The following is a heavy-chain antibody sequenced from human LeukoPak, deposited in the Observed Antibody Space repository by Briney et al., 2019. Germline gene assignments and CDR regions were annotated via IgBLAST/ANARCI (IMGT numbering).Heavy chain of an antibody. J-gene: IGHJ5*02. CDR3: ASSRIKYYDILTGYPEGNWFDP. V-gene: IGHV4-61*02. D-gene: IGHD3-9*01. CDR1: GGSISSGSYY. Sequence: SETLSLTCTVSGGSISSGSYYWSWIRQPAGKGLEWIGRIYTSGSTNYNPSLKSRVTISVDTSKNQFSLKLSSVTAADTAVYYCASSRIKYYDILTGYPEGNWFDPWGQGTLVTVSP. CDR2: IYTSGST.